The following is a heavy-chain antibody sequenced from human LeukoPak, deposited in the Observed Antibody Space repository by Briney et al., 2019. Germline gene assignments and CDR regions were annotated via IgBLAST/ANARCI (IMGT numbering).Heavy chain of an antibody. V-gene: IGHV3-11*01. CDR1: GLRFSDYY. CDR2: ISSGGDIM. D-gene: IGHD2/OR15-2a*01. Sequence: KPGGSLRLSCAASGLRFSDYYVSWIRQAPGKGLQWVSYISSGGDIMHYADSVKGRFTSSRDNAENSGYLEMNSLGAEDTAVYYCATNLIGAGEYFQQWGQGTLVTVSS. CDR3: ATNLIGAGEYFQQ. J-gene: IGHJ1*01.